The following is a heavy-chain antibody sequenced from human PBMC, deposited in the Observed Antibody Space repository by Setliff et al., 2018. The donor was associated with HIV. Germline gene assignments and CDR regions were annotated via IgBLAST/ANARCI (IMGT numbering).Heavy chain of an antibody. Sequence: SLTCAVYGGSFSGYYWSWIRQPPGKGLEWIGEVNHSGSTNYNPSLKSRFTISVDTSKKQFSLKLSSVTAADTAVYYCARGRPEELYDFWTDYYNAFDIWGQGTLVTVSS. D-gene: IGHD3-3*01. CDR1: GGSFSGYY. V-gene: IGHV4-34*01. CDR3: ARGRPEELYDFWTDYYNAFDI. J-gene: IGHJ3*02. CDR2: VNHSGST.